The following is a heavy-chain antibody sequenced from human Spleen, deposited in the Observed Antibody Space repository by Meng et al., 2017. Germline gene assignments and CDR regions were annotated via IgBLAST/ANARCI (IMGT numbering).Heavy chain of an antibody. CDR1: GFTFSSYS. CDR3: ARELHYYYYYGMDV. CDR2: ISSSSSYI. V-gene: IGHV3-21*01. D-gene: IGHD3-10*01. Sequence: GGSLRLSCAASGFTFSSYSMNWVRQAPGKGLEWVSSISSSSSYIYYADSVKGRFTISRDNAKNSLYLQMNSLRAEDTAVYYCARELHYYYYYGMDVWGQGTTVTVSS. J-gene: IGHJ6*02.